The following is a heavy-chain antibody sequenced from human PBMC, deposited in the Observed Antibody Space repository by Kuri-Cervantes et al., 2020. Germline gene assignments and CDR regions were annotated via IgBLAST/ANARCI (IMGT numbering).Heavy chain of an antibody. CDR1: GGSISGYY. J-gene: IGHJ6*02. D-gene: IGHD4-17*01. V-gene: IGHV4-59*12. Sequence: ESLKISCTVSGGSISGYYWSWIRQPPGKGLEWIGYIYYSGSTNYNPSLKSRVTISVDKSKNQFSLKLSSVTAADTAVYYCARGDGDAYYYYGMDVWGQGTTVTVSS. CDR3: ARGDGDAYYYYGMDV. CDR2: IYYSGST.